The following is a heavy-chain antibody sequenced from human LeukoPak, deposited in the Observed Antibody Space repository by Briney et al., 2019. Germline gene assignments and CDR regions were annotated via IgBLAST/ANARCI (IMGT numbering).Heavy chain of an antibody. D-gene: IGHD3-10*01. CDR3: ARDGDYGTGSYYRGCIDS. CDR1: GGTFSSYA. Sequence: EASVKVSCKASGGTFSSYAISWVRQAPGQGLEWMGRIIPILGIANYAQKFQGRVTITADKSTSTAYMELSSLRSEDTAVYYCARDGDYGTGSYYRGCIDSWGQGTPVTVSP. CDR2: IIPILGIA. J-gene: IGHJ4*02. V-gene: IGHV1-69*04.